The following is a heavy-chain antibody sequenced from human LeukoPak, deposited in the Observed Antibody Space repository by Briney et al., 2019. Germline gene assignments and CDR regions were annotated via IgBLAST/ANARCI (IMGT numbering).Heavy chain of an antibody. CDR2: ISRSGSTI. J-gene: IGHJ6*02. CDR1: GFTFSSYE. CDR3: AKSRDGYNYGMDV. V-gene: IGHV3-48*03. D-gene: IGHD5-24*01. Sequence: GGSLRLSCAASGFTFSSYEMNWVRQAPGKGLEWVSYISRSGSTIYYADSVKGRFTMSRDTAKNSLYLQMNSLRAEDTAVYYCAKSRDGYNYGMDVWGQGTTVTVSS.